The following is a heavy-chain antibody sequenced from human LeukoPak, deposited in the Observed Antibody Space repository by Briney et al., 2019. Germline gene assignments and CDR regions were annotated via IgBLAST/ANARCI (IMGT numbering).Heavy chain of an antibody. D-gene: IGHD1-26*01. CDR3: ARGGEWEELDY. J-gene: IGHJ4*02. CDR1: GFTVSSNY. Sequence: GGSLRLSCAASGFTVSSNYMSWVRQAPGKGLEWVSVIYSGGSTYYADSVKGRFTISRDNAKNSLYLQMNSLRAEDTAVYYCARGGEWEELDYWGQGTLVTVSS. CDR2: IYSGGST. V-gene: IGHV3-66*01.